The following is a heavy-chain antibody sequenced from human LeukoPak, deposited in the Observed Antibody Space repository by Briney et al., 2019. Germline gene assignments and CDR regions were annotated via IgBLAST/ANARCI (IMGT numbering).Heavy chain of an antibody. Sequence: GGSLRLSCAASGFTFSSYWMSWVRLAPGKGLEWVANIKGDGSEKWYADSVKGRFTITRDNAQNSVHLQMNSLRAEDTAVYHCARDEYRSRWLHPWGQGTLVTVTS. CDR3: ARDEYRSRWLHP. D-gene: IGHD5-24*01. J-gene: IGHJ5*02. CDR2: IKGDGSEK. V-gene: IGHV3-7*01. CDR1: GFTFSSYW.